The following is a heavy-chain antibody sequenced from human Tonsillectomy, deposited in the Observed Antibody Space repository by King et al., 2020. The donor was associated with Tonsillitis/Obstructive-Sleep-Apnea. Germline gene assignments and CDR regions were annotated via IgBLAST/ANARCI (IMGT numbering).Heavy chain of an antibody. V-gene: IGHV3-49*04. CDR3: SREYDSSGYYYVGYYCYYMDV. CDR1: GFTFGDYA. Sequence: DVQLVESGGDLVQPGRSLRLSCIASGFTFGDYAMSWVRQAPGKGLEWVGFIRSKAYGGTTEYAASVKGRFTISRDDSKSFAYLQMNSLKTEDTAVYYCSREYDSSGYYYVGYYCYYMDVWGKGTTVSVSS. CDR2: IRSKAYGGTT. D-gene: IGHD3-22*01. J-gene: IGHJ6*03.